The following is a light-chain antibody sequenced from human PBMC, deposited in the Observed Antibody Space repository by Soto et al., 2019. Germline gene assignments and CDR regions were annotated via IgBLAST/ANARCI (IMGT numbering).Light chain of an antibody. CDR2: ETS. V-gene: IGKV1-5*01. J-gene: IGKJ2*01. CDR3: QEYKTFSYS. CDR1: QSISSL. Sequence: DIQMTQSPSSLSASVGDRVTITCRASQSISSLLAWNQQKPGKAPRLLIYETSSLESGVPSRFSGGGSGTEFTLTISSLQPDDFATYYGQEYKTFSYSFGQGTRLQI.